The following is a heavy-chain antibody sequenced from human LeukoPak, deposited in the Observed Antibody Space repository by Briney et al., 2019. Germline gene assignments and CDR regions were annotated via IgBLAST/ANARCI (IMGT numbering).Heavy chain of an antibody. J-gene: IGHJ4*02. CDR1: VFTSIIDA. D-gene: IGHD4-17*01. V-gene: IGHV3-23*01. CDR3: ATDIYGDYAGFDY. Sequence: GGSLRLSCAASVFTSIIDAMSWGRQGPGKGLEWGSAISGSGGSTYYAESVKGRFTISRDNSKRTLILKMNSLRAEDTAVYYCATDIYGDYAGFDYWGQGTLVTVSS. CDR2: ISGSGGST.